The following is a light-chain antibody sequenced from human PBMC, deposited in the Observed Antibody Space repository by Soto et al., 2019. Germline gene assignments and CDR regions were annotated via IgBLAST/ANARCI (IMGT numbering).Light chain of an antibody. CDR1: QEMSNY. Sequence: DIQMIQSPSSLSASVVDRVTITCQASQEMSNYLNWYQQKPGKAPKLLIYDASNLERGVPSRFSGRASGTDFTFTISSLQPEDFATYYCQQYDHLPRTFGRGTKVEIK. V-gene: IGKV1-33*01. J-gene: IGKJ1*01. CDR2: DAS. CDR3: QQYDHLPRT.